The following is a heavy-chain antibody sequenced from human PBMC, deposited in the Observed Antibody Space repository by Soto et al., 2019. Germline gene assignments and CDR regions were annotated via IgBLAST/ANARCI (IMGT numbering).Heavy chain of an antibody. D-gene: IGHD6-13*01. CDR3: VRDSGAKLSSS. V-gene: IGHV1-69*13. Sequence: SVKVSCKASGGTFSSYRINWVRQAPGQGLEWVGGIVPIYRTADYAQKFQGRVTITADESARTSYMELHSLKSQDTAVYYCVRDSGAKLSSSWGQGTLVTVSS. CDR2: IVPIYRTA. CDR1: GGTFSSYR. J-gene: IGHJ4*02.